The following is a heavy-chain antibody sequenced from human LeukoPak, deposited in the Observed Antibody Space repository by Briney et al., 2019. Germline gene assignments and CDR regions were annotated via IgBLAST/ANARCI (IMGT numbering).Heavy chain of an antibody. V-gene: IGHV4-59*08. CDR2: IYYSGST. Sequence: SETLSLTCTVSGGSISSYYWSWIRQPPGKGLEWIGYIYYSGSTNYNPSLKSRVTISVDTSKNQFSLKLRSVTAADTAVYYCARHGYGTWFDPWGQGTLVTVSS. CDR1: GGSISSYY. J-gene: IGHJ5*02. CDR3: ARHGYGTWFDP. D-gene: IGHD5-18*01.